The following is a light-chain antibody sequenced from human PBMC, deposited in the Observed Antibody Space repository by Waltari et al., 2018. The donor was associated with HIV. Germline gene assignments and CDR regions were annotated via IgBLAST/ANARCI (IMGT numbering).Light chain of an antibody. CDR1: SSDVGGYNL. CDR3: CAYAGSTTYVI. V-gene: IGLV2-23*02. Sequence: QSVLTQPASVSGSPGQSITISCTGTSSDVGGYNLVSWYQQHPGKAPKLMIYEVSKLPSGVSNRFSGSKSGNTASLTISGLQAEDEADYYCCAYAGSTTYVIFGGGTKLTVL. CDR2: EVS. J-gene: IGLJ2*01.